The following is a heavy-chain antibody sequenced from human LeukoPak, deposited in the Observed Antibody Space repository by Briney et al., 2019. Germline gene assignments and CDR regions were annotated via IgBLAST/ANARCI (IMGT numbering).Heavy chain of an antibody. V-gene: IGHV1-18*04. J-gene: IGHJ3*02. Sequence: ASVKVSCKASGYTFTSYGITWVRQAPGQGLEWVGWISAYNGNTNYEQKLQGRVTMTRDTSTSTVYMELRSLRSDDTAVYYCARGIDSASPPPGTFEIWGQGTMVTVSS. D-gene: IGHD1-26*01. CDR1: GYTFTSYG. CDR2: ISAYNGNT. CDR3: ARGIDSASPPPGTFEI.